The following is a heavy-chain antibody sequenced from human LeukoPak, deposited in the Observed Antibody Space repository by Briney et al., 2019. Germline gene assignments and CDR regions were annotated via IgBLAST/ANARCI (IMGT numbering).Heavy chain of an antibody. J-gene: IGHJ4*02. CDR3: ARDDGYSSSWYYFDY. CDR1: GFTFSSYE. CDR2: ISSSGSTI. D-gene: IGHD6-13*01. Sequence: GGSLRLSCAASGFTFSSYEMNWVRQAPGKGLEWVSYISSSGSTIYYADSVKGRFTISRDNAKNSLYLRMNSLRAEDTADYYCARDDGYSSSWYYFDYWGQGTLVTVSS. V-gene: IGHV3-48*03.